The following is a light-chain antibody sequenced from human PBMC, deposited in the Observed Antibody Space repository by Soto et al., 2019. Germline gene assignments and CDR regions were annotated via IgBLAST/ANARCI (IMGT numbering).Light chain of an antibody. Sequence: EIVLTQSPGTLSLSPGERATLSCRASQSVNGNYLAWYQQKPGQAPKLLIYDASFRLTGIPDRFSGSGSGTDFTLTISRLEPEDFAVYYCQQFGGPFTFGGGTKVEIK. CDR3: QQFGGPFT. CDR1: QSVNGNY. CDR2: DAS. V-gene: IGKV3-20*01. J-gene: IGKJ4*01.